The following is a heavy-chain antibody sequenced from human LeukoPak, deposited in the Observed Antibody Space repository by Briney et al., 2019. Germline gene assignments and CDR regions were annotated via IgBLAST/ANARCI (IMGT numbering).Heavy chain of an antibody. CDR1: GGSISSYY. D-gene: IGHD6-19*01. Sequence: SETLSLTCTVSGGSISSYYWSWIRQPPGKGLEWIGYIYYSGSTSYNPSLKSRVTISVDTSKNQFSLKLSSVTAADTAVYYCARVQAVAGHFDYWGQGTLVTVSS. V-gene: IGHV4-59*01. CDR3: ARVQAVAGHFDY. CDR2: IYYSGST. J-gene: IGHJ4*02.